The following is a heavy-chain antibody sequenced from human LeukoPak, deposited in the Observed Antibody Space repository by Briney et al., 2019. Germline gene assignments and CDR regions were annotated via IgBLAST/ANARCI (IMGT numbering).Heavy chain of an antibody. CDR2: ISSSGSTI. D-gene: IGHD3-10*01. Sequence: GGSLRLSCVASGFSFSIYEMNWVRQAPGKGLEWVSYISSSGSTIYYADSVKGRFTISRDNAKNSLYLQMNSLRAEDTAVYYCARGAELWFRKGNYYYYYMDVWGKGTTVTVSS. V-gene: IGHV3-48*03. CDR3: ARGAELWFRKGNYYYYYMDV. CDR1: GFSFSIYE. J-gene: IGHJ6*03.